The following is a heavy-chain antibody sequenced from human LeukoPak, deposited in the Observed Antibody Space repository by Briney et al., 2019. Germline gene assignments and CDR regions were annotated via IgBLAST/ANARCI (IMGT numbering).Heavy chain of an antibody. CDR3: ARVGSIVAPFDP. CDR2: ISAYNGNT. CDR1: GYTFTSYG. V-gene: IGHV1-18*01. Sequence: ATVKVSCKASGYTFTSYGISWVRQAPGQGLEWMGWISAYNGNTNYAQKLQGRVTMTTDTSTSTADMELRSLRSDDTAVYYCARVGSIVAPFDPWGQGTLVTVSS. J-gene: IGHJ5*02. D-gene: IGHD2-15*01.